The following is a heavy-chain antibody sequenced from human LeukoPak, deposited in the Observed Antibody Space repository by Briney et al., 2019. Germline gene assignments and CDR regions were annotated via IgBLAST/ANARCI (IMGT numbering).Heavy chain of an antibody. D-gene: IGHD6-13*01. J-gene: IGHJ4*02. CDR2: IYYSGST. CDR3: ARLSRIAAAGLY. V-gene: IGHV4-31*03. CDR1: GGSISSGGYY. Sequence: SQTLSLTCTVSGGSISSGGYYWSWIRQHPGKGLEWIGYIYYSGSTYYNPSLKSRVTISVDTSKNQFSLKLSSVTAADTAVYYCARLSRIAAAGLYWGQGTLVTVSS.